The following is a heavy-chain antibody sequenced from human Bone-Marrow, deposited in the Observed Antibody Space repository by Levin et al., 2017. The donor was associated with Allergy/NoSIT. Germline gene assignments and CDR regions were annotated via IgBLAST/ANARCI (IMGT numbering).Heavy chain of an antibody. V-gene: IGHV1-69*04. CDR2: IIPILGIA. J-gene: IGHJ6*03. Sequence: EASVKVSCKASGGTFSSYTISWVRQAPGQGLEWMGRIIPILGIANYAQKFQGRVTITADKSTSTAYMELSSLRSEDTAVYYCARDLRSGYSSGWYGSSYYYYYMDVWGKGTTVTVSS. CDR3: ARDLRSGYSSGWYGSSYYYYYMDV. D-gene: IGHD6-19*01. CDR1: GGTFSSYT.